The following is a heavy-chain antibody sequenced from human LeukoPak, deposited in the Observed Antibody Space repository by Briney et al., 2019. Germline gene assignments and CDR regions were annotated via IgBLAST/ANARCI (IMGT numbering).Heavy chain of an antibody. D-gene: IGHD6-19*01. V-gene: IGHV3-30-3*01. J-gene: IGHJ4*02. CDR3: AKEAGYSSGWLDY. Sequence: GRSLRLSCAASGFTFSSYAMHWVRQAPGKGLEWVAVISYDGSNKYYADSVKGRFTISRDNSKNTLYLQMNSLRAEDTAVYYCAKEAGYSSGWLDYWGQGTLVTVSS. CDR2: ISYDGSNK. CDR1: GFTFSSYA.